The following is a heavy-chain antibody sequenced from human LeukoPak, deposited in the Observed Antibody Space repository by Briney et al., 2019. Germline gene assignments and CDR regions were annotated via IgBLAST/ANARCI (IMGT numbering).Heavy chain of an antibody. CDR2: IIPIFGTA. CDR1: GGTFSSYA. CDR3: AGTTSDYYDSSGYPGGC. J-gene: IGHJ4*02. D-gene: IGHD3-22*01. V-gene: IGHV1-69*13. Sequence: ASVKVSCKASGGTFSSYAITWVRQAPGQRVEWMGGIIPIFGTANYAQKFQGRVTITADESTSTAYMELSSLRSEDTAVYYCAGTTSDYYDSSGYPGGCWGQGTLVTVSS.